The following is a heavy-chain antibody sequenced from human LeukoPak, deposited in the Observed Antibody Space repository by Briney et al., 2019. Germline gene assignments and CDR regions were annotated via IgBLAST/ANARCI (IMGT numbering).Heavy chain of an antibody. CDR1: GTTFRSYA. Sequence: SVKVSCKASGTTFRSYAINWVRQAPGQGLEWMGAIIPSFGTVKYAQKFQGRVTMTADESTSTAYMDLNYLRSNDTAVYLCARATSANEYSYGFPFDYWGQGTLVTVSS. J-gene: IGHJ4*02. D-gene: IGHD5-18*01. V-gene: IGHV1-69*01. CDR3: ARATSANEYSYGFPFDY. CDR2: IIPSFGTV.